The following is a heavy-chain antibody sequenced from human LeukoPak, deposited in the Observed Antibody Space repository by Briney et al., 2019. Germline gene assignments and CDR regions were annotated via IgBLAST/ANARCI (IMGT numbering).Heavy chain of an antibody. D-gene: IGHD2/OR15-2a*01. CDR1: SGSLSSSSYH. J-gene: IGHJ5*01. Sequence: SDTLSLTCTVWSGSLSSSSYHWGWICQPPARGLEWIGSMYYSGSTNYNPAVKRRATISIDTSKNQFSLKLTSVTAADTAVYYCARGGRKYCLTIRCPNLDSWGQGTLVTVTS. CDR2: MYYSGST. V-gene: IGHV4-39*01. CDR3: ARGGRKYCLTIRCPNLDS.